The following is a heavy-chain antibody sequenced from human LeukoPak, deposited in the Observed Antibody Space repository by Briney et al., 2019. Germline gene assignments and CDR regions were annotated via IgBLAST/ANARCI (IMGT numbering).Heavy chain of an antibody. Sequence: PSETLSLTCTVSGGSISSGGYYWSWIRQHPGKGLEWIGYIYYSGSTYYNPSLKSRVTISVDTSKNQFSLKLSSVTAADTAVYYCARSIGLGYSGYDWAEQEYGMDVWGQGTTVTVSS. J-gene: IGHJ6*02. V-gene: IGHV4-61*08. D-gene: IGHD5-12*01. CDR2: IYYSGST. CDR3: ARSIGLGYSGYDWAEQEYGMDV. CDR1: GGSISSGGYY.